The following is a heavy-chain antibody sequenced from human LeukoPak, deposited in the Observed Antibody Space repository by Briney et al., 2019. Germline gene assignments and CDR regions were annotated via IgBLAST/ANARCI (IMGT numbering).Heavy chain of an antibody. CDR3: ARGWAYCTNGVCYTAGPRSMDV. J-gene: IGHJ6*02. CDR2: INHSGST. Sequence: PSETLSLTCTVSGGSISSSSYYWGWIRQPPGKGLEWIGEINHSGSTNYNPSLKSRVTISVDTSKNQFSLKLSSVTAADTAVYYCARGWAYCTNGVCYTAGPRSMDVWGQGTTVTVSS. D-gene: IGHD2-8*01. V-gene: IGHV4-39*07. CDR1: GGSISSSSYY.